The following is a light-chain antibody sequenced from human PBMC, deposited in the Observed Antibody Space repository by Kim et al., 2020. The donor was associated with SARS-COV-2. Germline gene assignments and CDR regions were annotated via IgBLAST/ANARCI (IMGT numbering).Light chain of an antibody. CDR3: QQYYSSPCT. Sequence: DIVMTQSPDSLAVSLGERATINCKSSQSVVYSSNDKNYLAWYQQKPGQPPKLLIYWASTRESGVPDRFSGSGSGTDFTLTISSLQAEDVAVYYCQQYYSSPCTFGQGTKLEI. J-gene: IGKJ2*02. CDR1: QSVVYSSNDKNY. V-gene: IGKV4-1*01. CDR2: WAS.